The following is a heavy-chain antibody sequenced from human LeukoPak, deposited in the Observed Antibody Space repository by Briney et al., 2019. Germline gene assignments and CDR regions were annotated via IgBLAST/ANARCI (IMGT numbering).Heavy chain of an antibody. CDR1: GFTFSSYG. D-gene: IGHD6-6*01. J-gene: IGHJ4*02. Sequence: GGSLRLSCAASGFTFSSYGMHWVRQALGKGLEWVAVIWYDGSNKYYADSVKGRFTISRDNSKNTLYLQMNSLRAEDTAVYYCARELAARRYFDYWGQGTLVTVSS. CDR2: IWYDGSNK. V-gene: IGHV3-33*01. CDR3: ARELAARRYFDY.